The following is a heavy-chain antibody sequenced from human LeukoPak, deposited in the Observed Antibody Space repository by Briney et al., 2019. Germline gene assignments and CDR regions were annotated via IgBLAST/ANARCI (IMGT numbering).Heavy chain of an antibody. Sequence: PSETLSLTCTVSGGSISSYYWSWIRQPPGKGLEWIGYIYYSGSTNYNPSLKSRVTISVDTSKNQFSLKLSSVTAADTAVYYCARYLASSSWYRGRYYYYGMDVWGQGTTVTVSS. CDR1: GGSISSYY. D-gene: IGHD6-13*01. CDR3: ARYLASSSWYRGRYYYYGMDV. CDR2: IYYSGST. V-gene: IGHV4-59*01. J-gene: IGHJ6*02.